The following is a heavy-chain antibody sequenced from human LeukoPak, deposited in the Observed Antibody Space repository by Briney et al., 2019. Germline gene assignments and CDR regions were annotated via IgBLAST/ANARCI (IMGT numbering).Heavy chain of an antibody. V-gene: IGHV4-38-2*02. CDR1: GYSISSGYY. J-gene: IGHJ4*02. CDR2: IYHSGST. CDR3: ARDRYYYGSGSYFGIDY. Sequence: SETLSLTCTVSGYSISSGYYWGWIRQPPGKGLEWIGSIYHSGSTYYNPSLKSRVTISVDTSKNQFSLKLSSVTAADTAVYYCARDRYYYGSGSYFGIDYWGQGTLVTVSS. D-gene: IGHD3-10*01.